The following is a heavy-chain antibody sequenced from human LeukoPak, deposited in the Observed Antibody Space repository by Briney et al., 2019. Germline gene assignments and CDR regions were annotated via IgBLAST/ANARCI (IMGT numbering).Heavy chain of an antibody. CDR1: GFTFNSYE. Sequence: SGGSLRLSCAASGFTFNSYEMHWVRQAPGKGLEWVSYISSSGTTIYYADSVKGRFTISRDNAKNSLYLQMNSLRAEDTAIYYCARDSSGWSDYWGQGTLVTVSS. V-gene: IGHV3-48*03. CDR2: ISSSGTTI. J-gene: IGHJ4*02. CDR3: ARDSSGWSDY. D-gene: IGHD6-19*01.